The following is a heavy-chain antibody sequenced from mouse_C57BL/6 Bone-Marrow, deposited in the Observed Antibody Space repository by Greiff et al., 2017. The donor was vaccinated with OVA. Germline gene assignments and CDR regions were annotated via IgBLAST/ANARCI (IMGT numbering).Heavy chain of an antibody. CDR3: AEDGYYYWYFDV. D-gene: IGHD2-3*01. CDR1: GYTFTDYY. Sequence: EVQLQQSGPVLVKPGASVKMSCKASGYTFTDYYMNWVKQSHGKSLEWIGVINPYNGGTSYNQKFKGKATLTVDKSSSTAYMELNSLTSEDSAVYYCAEDGYYYWYFDVWGTGTTVTVSS. J-gene: IGHJ1*03. CDR2: INPYNGGT. V-gene: IGHV1-19*01.